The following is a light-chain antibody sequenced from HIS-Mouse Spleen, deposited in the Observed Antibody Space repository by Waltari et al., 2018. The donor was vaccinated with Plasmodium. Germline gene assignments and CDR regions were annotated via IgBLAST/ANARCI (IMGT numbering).Light chain of an antibody. Sequence: SYEMTQPPSVSVPPGQTASLPGPGDQLELKNACWYQQKPGQSPVLVIYHDSKRPSGIPERFSGSNSGNTATLTISGTQAMDEADYYCQAWDSSTVVFGGGTKLTVL. CDR2: HDS. V-gene: IGLV3-1*01. CDR3: QAWDSSTVV. CDR1: QLELKN. J-gene: IGLJ2*01.